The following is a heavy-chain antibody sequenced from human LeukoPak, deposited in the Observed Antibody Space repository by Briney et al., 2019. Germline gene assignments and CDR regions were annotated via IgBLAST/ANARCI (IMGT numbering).Heavy chain of an antibody. CDR3: AKCASITIFGAIDYYFDY. D-gene: IGHD3-3*01. CDR1: GFSFSDYA. CDR2: ISGSGGST. Sequence: GGSLRLSCVGSGFSFSDYAMSWVRQTPGKGLEWVSGISGSGGSTYYADSVKGRFTISRDNSKNTLYLQMNSLRAEDTAVYYCAKCASITIFGAIDYYFDYWGQGTLVTVSS. J-gene: IGHJ4*02. V-gene: IGHV3-23*01.